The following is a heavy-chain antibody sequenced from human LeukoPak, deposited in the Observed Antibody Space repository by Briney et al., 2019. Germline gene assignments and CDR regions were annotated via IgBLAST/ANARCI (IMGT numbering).Heavy chain of an antibody. Sequence: SETLSLSCTVSGGSISSYYWSWIRQTPGKGLEWIGYIYYSGSTNYNPSLKSRVTISVDTSKNQFSLKLSSVTAADTAVYYCARARGGYDFDYWGQGTLVTVSS. D-gene: IGHD5-12*01. V-gene: IGHV4-59*01. CDR3: ARARGGYDFDY. J-gene: IGHJ4*02. CDR2: IYYSGST. CDR1: GGSISSYY.